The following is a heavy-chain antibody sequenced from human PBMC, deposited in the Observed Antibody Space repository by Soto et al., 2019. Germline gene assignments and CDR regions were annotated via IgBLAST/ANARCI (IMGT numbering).Heavy chain of an antibody. J-gene: IGHJ4*02. CDR2: VYHTGRT. V-gene: IGHV4-61*01. Sequence: SETLSLTCTVSGGSFKSGSYSWSWIRQPPGKGLEWIGHVYHTGRTSYNPSLKSRVSISMDTSKNQFSLNLDSVTAADTAVYFCARDVAYFDSWGQGTLVAVSS. CDR3: ARDVAYFDS. CDR1: GGSFKSGSYS.